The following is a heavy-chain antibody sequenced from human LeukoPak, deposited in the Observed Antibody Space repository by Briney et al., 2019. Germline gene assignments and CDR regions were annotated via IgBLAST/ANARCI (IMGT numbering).Heavy chain of an antibody. CDR1: GFTFSSYS. D-gene: IGHD6-13*01. Sequence: GRSLRLSCAASGFTFSSYSMNWVRQAPGKGLEWVSSISSSSSYIYYADSVKGRFTISRDNAKNSLYLQMNSLRAEDTAVYYCARAYSSSWPGSYFDYWGQGILVTVSS. V-gene: IGHV3-21*01. CDR2: ISSSSSYI. J-gene: IGHJ4*02. CDR3: ARAYSSSWPGSYFDY.